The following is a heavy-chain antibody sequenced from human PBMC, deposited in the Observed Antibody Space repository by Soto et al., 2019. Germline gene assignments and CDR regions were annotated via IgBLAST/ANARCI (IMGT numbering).Heavy chain of an antibody. J-gene: IGHJ1*01. V-gene: IGHV3-30-3*01. Sequence: GGSLRLSCAASGFTFSSYAMHWVRQAPGKGLEWVAVISYDGSNKYYADSVKGRFTISRDNSKNTLYLQMNSLRAEDTAVYYCARKKQWLAPVDLQHWGQGTLVTVSS. CDR1: GFTFSSYA. D-gene: IGHD6-19*01. CDR3: ARKKQWLAPVDLQH. CDR2: ISYDGSNK.